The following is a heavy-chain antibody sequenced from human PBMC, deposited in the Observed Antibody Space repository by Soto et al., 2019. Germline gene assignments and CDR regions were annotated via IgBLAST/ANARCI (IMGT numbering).Heavy chain of an antibody. CDR1: GFTFSTYA. V-gene: IGHV3-23*01. J-gene: IGHJ3*02. CDR2: ISGSGGST. D-gene: IGHD6-19*01. CDR3: AKPGYSNGCCSFDI. Sequence: GGSLRLSCAASGFTFSTYAMSWVRQAPGKGLEWVSGISGSGGSTYYADSVKGRFTISRDNSKDTLYLQMNSLRAEDTAVYYCAKPGYSNGCCSFDIWGQGTMVTVSS.